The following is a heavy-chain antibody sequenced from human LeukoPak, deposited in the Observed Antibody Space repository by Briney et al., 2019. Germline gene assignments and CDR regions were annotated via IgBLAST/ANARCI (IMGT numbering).Heavy chain of an antibody. V-gene: IGHV3-30-3*02. CDR2: VSSDGGVK. J-gene: IGHJ4*02. CDR3: AKDKYDSGSYLLYFDS. D-gene: IGHD3-10*01. CDR1: GFTFSAFS. Sequence: GGSLRLSCATPGFTFSAFSMHWVRQAPGKGLEWLAVVSSDGGVKYYADSVKGRFTISRDNSRNTLDLQMNSLRVEDTAVYYCAKDKYDSGSYLLYFDSWGQGTLVTVSS.